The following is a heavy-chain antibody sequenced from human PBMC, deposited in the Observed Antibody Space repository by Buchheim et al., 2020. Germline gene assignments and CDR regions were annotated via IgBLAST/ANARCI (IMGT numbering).Heavy chain of an antibody. Sequence: QLQLQESGSGLVKPSQTLSLTCAVSGGSISSGGYSWSWIRQPPGRGLEWIGYIYHSGSTYYNPSLKSRVTISVDRSKNQFSLKLSSVTAADTAVYYCARSAKRLWFGDQTGPWFDPWGQGTL. V-gene: IGHV4-30-2*01. J-gene: IGHJ5*02. CDR1: GGSISSGGYS. CDR2: IYHSGST. D-gene: IGHD3-10*01. CDR3: ARSAKRLWFGDQTGPWFDP.